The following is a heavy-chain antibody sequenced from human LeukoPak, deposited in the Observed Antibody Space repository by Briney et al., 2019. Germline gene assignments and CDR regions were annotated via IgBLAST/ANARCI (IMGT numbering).Heavy chain of an antibody. CDR1: GYTFTSYG. CDR3: ARVVIRQQWLAPRRFDY. D-gene: IGHD6-19*01. V-gene: IGHV1-18*01. CDR2: ISAYNGNT. J-gene: IGHJ4*02. Sequence: GASVKVSCKASGYTFTSYGISWVRQAPGQGLEWMGWISAYNGNTNYAQKLQGRVTMTTDTSTSTAHMELRSLRSDDTAVYYCARVVIRQQWLAPRRFDYWGQGTLVTVSS.